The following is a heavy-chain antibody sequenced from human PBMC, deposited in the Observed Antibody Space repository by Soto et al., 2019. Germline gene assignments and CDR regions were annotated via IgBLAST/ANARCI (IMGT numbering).Heavy chain of an antibody. D-gene: IGHD1-26*01. V-gene: IGHV3-23*01. CDR2: ISAGT. CDR1: GFTVSSYA. J-gene: IGHJ4*02. CDR3: AIRTYSANYYNFNR. Sequence: EVQLLESGGDLVQAGGSLRLSCAASGFTVSSYALTWVRQAPGKGLEWVSGISAGTYYADSVKGRFTISRDTSKNSLYRQMNSLRAEDSAVYYCAIRTYSANYYNFNRGGQGTLVTVSP.